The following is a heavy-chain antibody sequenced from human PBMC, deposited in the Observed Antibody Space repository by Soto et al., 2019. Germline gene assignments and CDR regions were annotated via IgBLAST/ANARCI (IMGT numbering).Heavy chain of an antibody. J-gene: IGHJ4*02. V-gene: IGHV3-33*01. CDR3: AIEPARIAVAGFVY. CDR2: ILYDGSEK. CDR1: GFMFDSYG. Sequence: QVKLVESGGGVFQPGRSLRLSCVASGFMFDSYGMHWVRQAPGKGLEWVAIILYDGSEKYHADSVKGRFTISRDNSKNTLYLQMNSLRSEDTALYYCAIEPARIAVAGFVYWGQGTLVTVSS. D-gene: IGHD6-19*01.